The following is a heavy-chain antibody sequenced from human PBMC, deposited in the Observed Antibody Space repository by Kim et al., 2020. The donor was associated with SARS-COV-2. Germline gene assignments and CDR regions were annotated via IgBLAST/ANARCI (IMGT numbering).Heavy chain of an antibody. CDR1: GDRVSSNSAA. Sequence: SQTLSLTCAISGDRVSSNSAAWNWIRQSPSRGLEWLGRTYYRSKWYNDYAVSVKSRITINPDTSKNQFSLQLNSVTPEDTAVYYCAREGGILTGTPYYYYGMDVWGQGATVTGSS. V-gene: IGHV6-1*01. CDR2: TYYRSKWYN. CDR3: AREGGILTGTPYYYYGMDV. J-gene: IGHJ6*01. D-gene: IGHD3-9*01.